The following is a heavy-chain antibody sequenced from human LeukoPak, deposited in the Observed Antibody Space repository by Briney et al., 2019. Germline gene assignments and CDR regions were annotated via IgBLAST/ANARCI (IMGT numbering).Heavy chain of an antibody. CDR3: AGGGAAGIYGMDV. CDR2: ISYDGSNK. J-gene: IGHJ6*02. CDR1: GFTFSSHG. D-gene: IGHD6-13*01. Sequence: GGSLRLSCAASGFTFSSHGMHWVRQAPGKGLEWVTFISYDGSNKDYADSVKGRFTISRDNSKNTLYLQVDSLRPEDTAVYYCAGGGAAGIYGMDVWGQGANMTVTS. V-gene: IGHV3-30*02.